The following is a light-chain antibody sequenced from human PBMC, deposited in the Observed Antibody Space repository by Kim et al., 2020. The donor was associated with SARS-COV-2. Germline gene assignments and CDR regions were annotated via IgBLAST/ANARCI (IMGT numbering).Light chain of an antibody. CDR1: QGISSY. V-gene: IGKV1-9*01. CDR2: AAS. J-gene: IGKJ2*01. CDR3: QQLNSYPDT. Sequence: IQLTQSPSSLSASVGDRVTITCRASQGISSYLAWYQQKPGKAPKLLIYAASTLQSGVPSRFSGSGSGTKFTLTISSLQPEDFATYYCQQLNSYPDTFGQGTKLEI.